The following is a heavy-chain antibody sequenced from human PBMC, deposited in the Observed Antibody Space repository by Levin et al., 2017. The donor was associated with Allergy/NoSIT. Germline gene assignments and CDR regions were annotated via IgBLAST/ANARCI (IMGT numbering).Heavy chain of an antibody. CDR1: GFSLSTSGVG. CDR2: IYWDDDK. CDR3: AHSLYSSGWGGYYYYGMDV. D-gene: IGHD6-19*01. Sequence: GSGPTLVKPTQTLTLTCTFSGFSLSTSGVGVGWIRQPPGKALEWLALIYWDDDKRYSPSLKSRLTITKDTSKNQVVLTMTNMDPVDTATYYCAHSLYSSGWGGYYYYGMDVWGQGTTVTVSS. J-gene: IGHJ6*02. V-gene: IGHV2-5*02.